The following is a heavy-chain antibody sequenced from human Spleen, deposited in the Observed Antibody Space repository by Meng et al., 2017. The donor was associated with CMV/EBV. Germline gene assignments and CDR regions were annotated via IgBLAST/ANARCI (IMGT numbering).Heavy chain of an antibody. CDR1: GYTFTSYD. V-gene: IGHV1-2*02. D-gene: IGHD6-19*01. J-gene: IGHJ4*02. Sequence: KASGYTFTSYDINWVRQATGQGLEWMGWINPNSGGTNYAQKFQGRVTMTRDTSINTAYMELSRLRSDDTAIFYCARVIAVAGTAPFDFWGQGTLVTVSS. CDR3: ARVIAVAGTAPFDF. CDR2: INPNSGGT.